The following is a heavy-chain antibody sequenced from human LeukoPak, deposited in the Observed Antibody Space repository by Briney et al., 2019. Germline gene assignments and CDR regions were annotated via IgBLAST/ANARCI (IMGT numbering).Heavy chain of an antibody. D-gene: IGHD1-26*01. CDR2: IYYSGST. CDR3: ARGREGASNFDI. Sequence: SETLSLTCTVSGGSISSYYWSWIRQPPEQGLEWIGYIYYSGSTNYNPSLKSRVTISVDTSKNQFSLKLSSVTAADTAVYFCARGREGASNFDIWGQGTMVTVSS. CDR1: GGSISSYY. J-gene: IGHJ3*02. V-gene: IGHV4-59*01.